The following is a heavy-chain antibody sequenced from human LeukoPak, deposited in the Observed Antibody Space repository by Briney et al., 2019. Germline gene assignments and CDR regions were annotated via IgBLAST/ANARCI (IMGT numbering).Heavy chain of an antibody. CDR1: GGTLSSYA. V-gene: IGHV1-69*05. J-gene: IGHJ4*02. Sequence: SVKVSCKASGGTLSSYAISWVRQAPGQGLEWMGGIIPIFGTANYAQKFQGRVTITTDESTSTAYVELSSLRSEDTAVYYCARDAYDSSGYYPYYFDYWGQGTLVTVSS. D-gene: IGHD3-22*01. CDR2: IIPIFGTA. CDR3: ARDAYDSSGYYPYYFDY.